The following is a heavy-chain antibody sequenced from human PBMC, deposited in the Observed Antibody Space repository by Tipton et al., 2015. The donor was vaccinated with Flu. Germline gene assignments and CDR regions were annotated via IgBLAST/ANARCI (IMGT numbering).Heavy chain of an antibody. Sequence: TLSLTCSVSADSISSNYWSWIRQSPGKGLEWIGYIYNTWSTNYNPSLKSRVTISVDTSKNQFSLNLRSATAADTAVYYCARQDHGLDVWGQGTTVSVS. CDR1: ADSISSNY. V-gene: IGHV4-59*08. J-gene: IGHJ6*02. CDR2: IYNTWST. CDR3: ARQDHGLDV. D-gene: IGHD2-8*01.